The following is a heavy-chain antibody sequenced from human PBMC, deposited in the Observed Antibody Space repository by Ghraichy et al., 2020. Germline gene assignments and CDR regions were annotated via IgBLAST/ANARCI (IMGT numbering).Heavy chain of an antibody. D-gene: IGHD6-13*01. CDR3: AKDGFIAAAGTPSNWFDP. Sequence: GGLRLSCAASGFTFSSYAMSWVRQAPGKGLEWVSAISGSGGSTYYADSVKGRFTISRDNSKNTLYLQMNSLRAEDTAVYYCAKDGFIAAAGTPSNWFDPWGQGTLVTVSS. J-gene: IGHJ5*02. CDR1: GFTFSSYA. CDR2: ISGSGGST. V-gene: IGHV3-23*01.